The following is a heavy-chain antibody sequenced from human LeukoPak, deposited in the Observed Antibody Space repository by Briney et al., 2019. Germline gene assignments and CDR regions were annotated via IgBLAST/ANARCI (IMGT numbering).Heavy chain of an antibody. V-gene: IGHV1-24*01. CDR3: ATSPPYYYDSSGYYEFDY. Sequence: ASVKVSCKVSGYTLTELSMHWVRQAPGKGLEWMGGFDPEDGETIYAQKFQGRVTMTEDTSTDTAYMELSSLRSEDTAVHYCATSPPYYYDSSGYYEFDYWGQGTLVTVSS. CDR1: GYTLTELS. J-gene: IGHJ4*02. CDR2: FDPEDGET. D-gene: IGHD3-22*01.